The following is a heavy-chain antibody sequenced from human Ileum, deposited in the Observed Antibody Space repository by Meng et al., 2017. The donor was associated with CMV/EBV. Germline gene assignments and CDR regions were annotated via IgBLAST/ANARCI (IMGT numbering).Heavy chain of an antibody. D-gene: IGHD5-24*01. CDR1: GYTFIDYY. Sequence: KASGYTFIDYYMHWVRQAPGQGLEWMGWINLNSGGTNYAQKFQGRVTVTRDTSISTAYMELSGLRSDDTAMYYCAREKTQGDDDMDVWGQGTMVTVSS. CDR3: AREKTQGDDDMDV. CDR2: INLNSGGT. V-gene: IGHV1-2*02. J-gene: IGHJ6*02.